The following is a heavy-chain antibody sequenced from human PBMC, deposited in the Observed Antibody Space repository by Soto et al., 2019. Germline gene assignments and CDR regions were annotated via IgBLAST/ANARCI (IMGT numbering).Heavy chain of an antibody. V-gene: IGHV5-51*01. CDR1: GYSFTSYW. CDR2: IYPGDSDT. CDR3: ARHFYCSGGSCNSDQPTEGMDL. J-gene: IGHJ6*01. D-gene: IGHD2-15*01. Sequence: GESLKISCKGSGYSFTSYWIGWVRQMPGKGLEWMGIIYPGDSDTRYSPSFQGQVTISADKSISTAYLQWSSLKASDTAMYYCARHFYCSGGSCNSDQPTEGMDLWGQGTTVNVSS.